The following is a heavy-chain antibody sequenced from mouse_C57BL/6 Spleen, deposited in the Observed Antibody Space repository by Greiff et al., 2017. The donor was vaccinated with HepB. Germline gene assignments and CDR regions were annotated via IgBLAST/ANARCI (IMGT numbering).Heavy chain of an antibody. CDR1: GFNIKDDY. V-gene: IGHV14-4*01. CDR2: IDPENGDT. CDR3: TSPYSNYEGGFAY. Sequence: EVQLQQSGAELVRPGASVKLSCTASGFNIKDDYMHWVKQRPEQGLEWIGWIDPENGDTEYASKFQGKATITADTSSNTAYLQLSSLTSEDTAVYYCTSPYSNYEGGFAYWGQGTLVTVSA. J-gene: IGHJ3*01. D-gene: IGHD2-5*01.